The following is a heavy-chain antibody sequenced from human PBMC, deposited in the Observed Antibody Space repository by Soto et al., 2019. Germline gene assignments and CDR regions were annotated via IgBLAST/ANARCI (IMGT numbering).Heavy chain of an antibody. Sequence: QLQLQESGPGLVKPSETLSLTCTVSGGSISSSSYYWGWIRQPPGKGLEWIGSIYYSGSTYYNPSLKSPVTISVDTSKNQFSLKLSSVTAADTAVYYCASVRFLEWLLYVGWFDPWRQGTLVTVSS. J-gene: IGHJ5*02. D-gene: IGHD3-3*01. CDR2: IYYSGST. V-gene: IGHV4-39*01. CDR1: GGSISSSSYY. CDR3: ASVRFLEWLLYVGWFDP.